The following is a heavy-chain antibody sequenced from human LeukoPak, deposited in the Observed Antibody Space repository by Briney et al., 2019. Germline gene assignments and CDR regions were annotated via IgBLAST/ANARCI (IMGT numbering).Heavy chain of an antibody. CDR1: GGSISSYY. D-gene: IGHD2-15*01. J-gene: IGHJ6*02. CDR3: ARLPSTLYYYYGMDV. Sequence: SETLSLTCTVSGGSISSYYWSWIRQPPGKGLEGIGYIYYSGSTNYNPSLNSRVTISVDTSKNQLSLKLSSVNDEDTAVYYCARLPSTLYYYYGMDVWGQGTTVTVSS. CDR2: IYYSGST. V-gene: IGHV4-59*08.